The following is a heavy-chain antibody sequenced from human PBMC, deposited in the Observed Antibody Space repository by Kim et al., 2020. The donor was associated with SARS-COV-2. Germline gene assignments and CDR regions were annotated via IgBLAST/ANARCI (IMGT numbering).Heavy chain of an antibody. D-gene: IGHD3-22*01. CDR2: INHSGST. J-gene: IGHJ4*01. Sequence: SETLSLTCAVYGGSFSGYYWSWIRQPPGKGLEWIGEINHSGSTNYNPSLKSRVTISVDTSKNQFSLKLSSVTAADTAVYYCARDRRVNYYDSSGPRRDY. CDR3: ARDRRVNYYDSSGPRRDY. CDR1: GGSFSGYY. V-gene: IGHV4-34*01.